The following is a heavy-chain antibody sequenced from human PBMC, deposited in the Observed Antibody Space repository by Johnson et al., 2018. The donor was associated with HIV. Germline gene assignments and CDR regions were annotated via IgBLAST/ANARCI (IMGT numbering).Heavy chain of an antibody. Sequence: QVQLVESGGGVVRPGRSLRLSCAASGFIFSNYPMHWVRQAPGKGLEWVAVISFDGSQKYHADSVKGRFTISRDDSKNTLYLQMNSLKTEDTAVYYCTTDIPVIVLGGPDIWGQGTMVTVSS. V-gene: IGHV3-30*04. D-gene: IGHD2-8*02. J-gene: IGHJ3*02. CDR2: ISFDGSQK. CDR1: GFIFSNYP. CDR3: TTDIPVIVLGGPDI.